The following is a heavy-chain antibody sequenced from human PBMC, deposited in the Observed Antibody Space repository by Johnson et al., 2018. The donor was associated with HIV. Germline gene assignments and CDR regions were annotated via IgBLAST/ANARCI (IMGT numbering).Heavy chain of an antibody. CDR2: ISSDGSNK. V-gene: IGHV3-30*04. D-gene: IGHD5-24*01. CDR1: GFTFSRYA. Sequence: QVQLVESVGGVVQPGRSLRLSCAASGFTFSRYAMHWVRQAPGKGLEWVAVISSDGSNKYYADSVKGRFTISRDNSKNTLYLQMNTLGAEDTAVYYCAKDRSRLHDAFDIWGQGTMVTVSS. CDR3: AKDRSRLHDAFDI. J-gene: IGHJ3*02.